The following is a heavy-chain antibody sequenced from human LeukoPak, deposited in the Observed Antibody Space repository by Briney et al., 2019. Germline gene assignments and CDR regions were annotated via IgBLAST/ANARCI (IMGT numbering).Heavy chain of an antibody. V-gene: IGHV1-8*03. D-gene: IGHD1-14*01. CDR1: GYTFTGYY. J-gene: IGHJ4*02. CDR3: ARGLQRGRTHYYFDY. CDR2: MNPNSGNT. Sequence: ASVKVSCKASGYTFTGYYMHWVRQAPGQGLEWMGWMNPNSGNTGYAQKFQGRVTITRNTSISTAYMELSSLRSEDTAVYYCARGLQRGRTHYYFDYWGQGTLVTVSS.